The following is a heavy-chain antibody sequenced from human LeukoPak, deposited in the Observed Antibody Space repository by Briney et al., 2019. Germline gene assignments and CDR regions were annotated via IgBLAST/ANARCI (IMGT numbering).Heavy chain of an antibody. J-gene: IGHJ2*01. Sequence: QSGGSLRLSCAASGFTFSSYGMPWVRHAPGKGLEWVSGISWNSGSIGYADSVKGRFTISRDNAKNSLYLQMNSLRAEDTALYYCAKDRGATQGLSPDRYFDLWGRGTLVTVSS. CDR1: GFTFSSYG. V-gene: IGHV3-9*01. D-gene: IGHD6-19*01. CDR2: ISWNSGSI. CDR3: AKDRGATQGLSPDRYFDL.